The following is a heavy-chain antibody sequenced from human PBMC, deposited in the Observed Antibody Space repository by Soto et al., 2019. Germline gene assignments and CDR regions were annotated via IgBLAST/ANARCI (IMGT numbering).Heavy chain of an antibody. CDR1: GGSISSGGYY. J-gene: IGHJ3*02. D-gene: IGHD3-9*01. CDR3: AREATYYDILTGAFDAFDI. Sequence: QVQLQESGPGLVKPSQTLSLTCTVSGGSISSGGYYWSWIRQHPGKGLEWIGYIYYSGSTYYNPSLKSRVTRSVATSKHQFSLKLSSVTAADTAVYYCAREATYYDILTGAFDAFDIWGQGTMVTVSS. V-gene: IGHV4-31*03. CDR2: IYYSGST.